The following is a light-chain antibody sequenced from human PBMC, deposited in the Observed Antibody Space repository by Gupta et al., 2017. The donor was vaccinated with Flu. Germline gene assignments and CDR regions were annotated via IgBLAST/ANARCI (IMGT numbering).Light chain of an antibody. V-gene: IGKV3-11*01. CDR1: QSVSTY. CDR2: DAS. J-gene: IGKJ4*01. CDR3: QQRGNWPLT. Sequence: EIVLTQSPATLSLSPGERATLSCRASQSVSTYLAWYQQKPGQAPRLLIYDASDRATGIPARFSGSGSGTDFTLTISSLEPGDFAIYYCQQRGNWPLTFGPGTKVEI.